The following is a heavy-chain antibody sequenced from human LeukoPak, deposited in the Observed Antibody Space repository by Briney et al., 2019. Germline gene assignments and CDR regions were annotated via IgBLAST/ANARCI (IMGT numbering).Heavy chain of an antibody. Sequence: GESLRLSCAASGFTFSSYAMSWVRQAPGKGLEWVSTISGGGGRTWYADSVKGRFTISRDNSKNTVDVQLNSLRAEDTAVYYCARDWGGSPLGWFDPWGQGTLVTVSS. V-gene: IGHV3-23*01. D-gene: IGHD1-26*01. J-gene: IGHJ5*02. CDR3: ARDWGGSPLGWFDP. CDR2: ISGGGGRT. CDR1: GFTFSSYA.